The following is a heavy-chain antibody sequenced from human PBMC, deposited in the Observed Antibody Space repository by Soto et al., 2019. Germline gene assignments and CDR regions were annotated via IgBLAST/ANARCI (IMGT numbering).Heavy chain of an antibody. V-gene: IGHV3-30-3*01. CDR3: ASTLIRGVITTYFDY. Sequence: QVQLVESGGGVVQPGRSLRLSCAASGFTFSNFALHWVRQAPGKGLEWVAVISYDGSNEYYADSLKGRFTISRDNSKNTLYLQMSSLRVEDTAVYCCASTLIRGVITTYFDYWGQGTLVTVSS. D-gene: IGHD3-10*01. J-gene: IGHJ4*02. CDR1: GFTFSNFA. CDR2: ISYDGSNE.